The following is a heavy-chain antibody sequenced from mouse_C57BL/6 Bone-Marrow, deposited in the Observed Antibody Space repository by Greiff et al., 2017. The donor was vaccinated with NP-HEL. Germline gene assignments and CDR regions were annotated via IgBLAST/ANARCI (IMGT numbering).Heavy chain of an antibody. V-gene: IGHV3-6*01. CDR1: GYSITSGYY. D-gene: IGHD2-3*01. J-gene: IGHJ2*01. Sequence: EVQRVESGPGLVKPSQSLSLTCSVTGYSITSGYYWNWIRQFPGNKLEWMGYISYDGSNNYNPSLKNRISITRDTSKNQFFLKLNSVTTEDTATYYCARGGLYDGYYGGYFDYWGQGTTLTVSS. CDR3: ARGGLYDGYYGGYFDY. CDR2: ISYDGSN.